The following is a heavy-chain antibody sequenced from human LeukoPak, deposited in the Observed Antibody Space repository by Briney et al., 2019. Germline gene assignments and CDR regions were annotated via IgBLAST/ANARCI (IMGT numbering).Heavy chain of an antibody. CDR1: GFTFDDYA. CDR3: AKGVVVPAATHRGAFDY. D-gene: IGHD2-2*01. Sequence: GGSLRLSCAASGFTFDDYAMHWVRQAPGKGLEWVSGISWNSGSIGYADSVKGRFTISRDNAKNSLYLQMNSLRAEDTALYYCAKGVVVPAATHRGAFDYWGQGTLVTVSS. J-gene: IGHJ4*02. CDR2: ISWNSGSI. V-gene: IGHV3-9*01.